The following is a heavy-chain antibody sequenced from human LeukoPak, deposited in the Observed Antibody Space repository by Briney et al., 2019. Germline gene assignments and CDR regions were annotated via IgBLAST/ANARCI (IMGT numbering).Heavy chain of an antibody. V-gene: IGHV3-21*01. Sequence: GGSLRLSCAASGFTFSSYWMSWVRQAPGKGLEWVSSISSSSSYIYYADSVKGRFTISRDNAKNSLYLQMNSLRAEDTAVYYCARVRGYSGYDYNDYWGQGTLVTVSS. J-gene: IGHJ4*02. CDR2: ISSSSSYI. D-gene: IGHD5-12*01. CDR1: GFTFSSYW. CDR3: ARVRGYSGYDYNDY.